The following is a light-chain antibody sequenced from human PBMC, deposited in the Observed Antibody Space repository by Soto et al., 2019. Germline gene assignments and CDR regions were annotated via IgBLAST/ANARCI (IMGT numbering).Light chain of an antibody. CDR1: SSDVGGSNH. CDR2: DVS. J-gene: IGLJ1*01. Sequence: QSALTQPRSVSGSPGQSVTISCTGTSSDVGGSNHVSWYHHHPDKAPQLIIYDVSKRPSGVPGRFSGSKSGNTASLTISGLQAEDGADYYCCSYADSNTFLFGTGTKVTVL. V-gene: IGLV2-11*02. CDR3: CSYADSNTFL.